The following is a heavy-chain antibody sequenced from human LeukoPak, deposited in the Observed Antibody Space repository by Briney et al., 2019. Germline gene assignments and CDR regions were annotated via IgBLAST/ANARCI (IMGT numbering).Heavy chain of an antibody. J-gene: IGHJ5*02. Sequence: SVKVSCKASGGTFSSYAISWVRQAPGQGPEWMGRIIPILGIANYAQKFQGRVTITADKSTSTAYMELSSLRSEDTAVYYCARGTNSSGYYSWFDPWGQGTLVTVSS. CDR3: ARGTNSSGYYSWFDP. V-gene: IGHV1-69*04. CDR1: GGTFSSYA. CDR2: IIPILGIA. D-gene: IGHD3-22*01.